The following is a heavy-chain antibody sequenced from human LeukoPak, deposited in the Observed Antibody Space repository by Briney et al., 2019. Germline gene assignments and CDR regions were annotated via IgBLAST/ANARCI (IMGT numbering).Heavy chain of an antibody. CDR3: AKDLRHLVYYYGSGSPSVGYFDY. V-gene: IGHV3-30*18. J-gene: IGHJ4*02. CDR1: GFTFSSYG. CDR2: ISYDGSNK. D-gene: IGHD3-10*01. Sequence: GRSLRLSCAASGFTFSSYGMHWVRQAPGKGLEWVAVISYDGSNKYYADSVKGRFTISRDNSKYTLYLQMNSLRAEDTAVYYCAKDLRHLVYYYGSGSPSVGYFDYWGQGTLVTVSS.